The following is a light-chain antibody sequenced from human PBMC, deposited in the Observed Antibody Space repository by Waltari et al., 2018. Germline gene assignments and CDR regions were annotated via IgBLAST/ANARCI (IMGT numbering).Light chain of an antibody. CDR1: QSISTW. CDR2: KAS. J-gene: IGKJ2*01. V-gene: IGKV1-5*03. CDR3: QHYNTYSPMYT. Sequence: DIQMTQSPSTLSASVGDRVNITRRASQSISTWLAWYQEKPGKAPNLLIYKASILKSGVSSRFSGSGSGTEFTLTINTLQPDDFAAYFCQHYNTYSPMYTFGQGTKLEIK.